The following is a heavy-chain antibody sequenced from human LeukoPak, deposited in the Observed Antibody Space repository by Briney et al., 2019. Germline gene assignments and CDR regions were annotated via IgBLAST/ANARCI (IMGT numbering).Heavy chain of an antibody. D-gene: IGHD5/OR15-5a*01. J-gene: IGHJ5*02. CDR1: GESFSDYY. CDR3: ARHFPSLRRRPGWFGP. Sequence: PSETLSLTCAVYGESFSDYYWSWIRQPPGRGLEWIGEVNHGGTTNYNPSLKSRVIISADTSKNQFSLKLNSVTAADTAVYYCARHFPSLRRRPGWFGPWGQGTLVTVSS. CDR2: VNHGGTT. V-gene: IGHV4-34*01.